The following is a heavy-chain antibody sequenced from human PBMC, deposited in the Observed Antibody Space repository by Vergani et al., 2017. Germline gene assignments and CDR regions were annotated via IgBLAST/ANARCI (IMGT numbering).Heavy chain of an antibody. CDR2: FDPEHGEV. CDR1: GYSLTELT. Sequence: QVQLVQSGSEVRKPGASVKVSCQVSGYSLTELTIHWVRQAPGKGLEWMGGFDPEHGEVTFAHHIQGRVTMTEDRSTDTAYMELSRLRPEDTALYYCAIVTYYYDSSGYYLDYWGQGTLVTVSS. J-gene: IGHJ4*02. D-gene: IGHD3-22*01. V-gene: IGHV1-24*01. CDR3: AIVTYYYDSSGYYLDY.